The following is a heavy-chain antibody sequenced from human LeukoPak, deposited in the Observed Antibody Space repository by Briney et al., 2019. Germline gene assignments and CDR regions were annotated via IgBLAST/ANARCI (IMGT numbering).Heavy chain of an antibody. V-gene: IGHV3-9*01. D-gene: IGHD3-10*01. CDR3: ARDADTMVRGVVSYYMDV. Sequence: PGRSLRLSCAASGFTFDDYAMHWVRQAPGKGLEWVSGISWNSGSIGYADSVKGRFTISRDNAKNSLYLQMNSLRAEDTAVYYCARDADTMVRGVVSYYMDVWGKGTTVTISS. CDR1: GFTFDDYA. CDR2: ISWNSGSI. J-gene: IGHJ6*03.